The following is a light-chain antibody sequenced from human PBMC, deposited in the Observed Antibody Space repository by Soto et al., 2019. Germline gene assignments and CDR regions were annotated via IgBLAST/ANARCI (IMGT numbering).Light chain of an antibody. V-gene: IGKV1-12*01. J-gene: IGKJ4*01. CDR1: QAVSTW. CDR2: AAS. CDR3: QQGASFPRT. Sequence: DIQMTQSPSSVSASVGDTVTITCRASQAVSTWLAWYQQKPGGAPKLLIYAASTLQSGVPSRFSGSGSGTDFTLPIRSLQPEDFATYYCQQGASFPRTFGGGTKVDIK.